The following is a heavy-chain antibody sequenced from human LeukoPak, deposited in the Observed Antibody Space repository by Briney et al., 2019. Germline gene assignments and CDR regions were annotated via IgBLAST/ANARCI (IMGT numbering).Heavy chain of an antibody. CDR3: ARDSSGWYRWFDP. CDR1: GGSISSSSYY. J-gene: IGHJ5*02. V-gene: IGHV4-39*07. Sequence: PSETLSLTCTVSGGSISSSSYYWGWIRQPPGKGLEWIGRIYYSGITYYNPSLKSRVTISVDTSKNQFSLKLSSVTTADTAVYYCARDSSGWYRWFDPWGQGTLVTVSS. D-gene: IGHD6-19*01. CDR2: IYYSGIT.